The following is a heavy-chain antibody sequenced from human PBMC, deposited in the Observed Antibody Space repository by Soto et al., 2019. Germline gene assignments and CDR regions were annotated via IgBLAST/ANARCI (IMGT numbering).Heavy chain of an antibody. CDR2: IKGEADGGTT. V-gene: IGHV3-15*01. Sequence: PGGSLSLSCAASGFTFSNAWMSWVLQAPGKGLEWVGRIKGEADGGTTDYAAPVKGRITISRDHSKDTLYLHMNSLKTEDTAVYYCTTGLSNGYYNFDYWGQGT. J-gene: IGHJ4*02. CDR1: GFTFSNAW. D-gene: IGHD3-22*01. CDR3: TTGLSNGYYNFDY.